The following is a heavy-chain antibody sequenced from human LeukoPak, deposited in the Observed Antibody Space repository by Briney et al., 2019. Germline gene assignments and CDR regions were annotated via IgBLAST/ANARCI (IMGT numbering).Heavy chain of an antibody. CDR2: ISNSGDTT. CDR1: GFTFSSYT. V-gene: IGHV3-23*01. D-gene: IGHD3-22*01. J-gene: IGHJ4*02. CDR3: AKGSGSSGYYYVGDY. Sequence: GGSLRLSCAASGFTFSSYTMSWVRQAPGKGLEWVAAISNSGDTTYYTDSVKGRFSISRDNSKNTLYLQLTSLRAEDTAVYSCAKGSGSSGYYYVGDYWGQGALVTVSS.